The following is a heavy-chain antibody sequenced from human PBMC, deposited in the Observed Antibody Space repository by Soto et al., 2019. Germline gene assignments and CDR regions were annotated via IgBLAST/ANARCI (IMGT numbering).Heavy chain of an antibody. Sequence: QVQLVESGGGVVQPGRSLRLSCAASGFTFSSYGMHWVRQAPGKGLEWVAVIWYDGSNKYYADSVKGRFTISRDNSKNTXCLQMNSLRAEDTAVYYCARLIVVVPAAMWGGAFDIWGQGTMVTVSS. V-gene: IGHV3-33*01. J-gene: IGHJ3*02. D-gene: IGHD2-2*01. CDR1: GFTFSSYG. CDR3: ARLIVVVPAAMWGGAFDI. CDR2: IWYDGSNK.